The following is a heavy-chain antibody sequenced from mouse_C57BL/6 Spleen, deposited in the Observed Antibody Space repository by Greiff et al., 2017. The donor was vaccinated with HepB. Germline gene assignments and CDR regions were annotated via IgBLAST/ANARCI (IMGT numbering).Heavy chain of an antibody. CDR3: APVITTVVARPFAY. Sequence: DVQLQESGPGLVKPSQSLSLTCSVTGYSITSGYYWNWIRQFPGNKLEWMGYISYDGSNNYNPSLKNRISITRDTSKNQFFLKLNSVTTEDTATYYCAPVITTVVARPFAYWGQGTLVTVSA. V-gene: IGHV3-6*01. CDR1: GYSITSGYY. CDR2: ISYDGSN. D-gene: IGHD1-1*01. J-gene: IGHJ3*01.